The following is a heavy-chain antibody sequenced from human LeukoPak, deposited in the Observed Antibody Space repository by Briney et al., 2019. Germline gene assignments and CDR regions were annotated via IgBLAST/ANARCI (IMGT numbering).Heavy chain of an antibody. J-gene: IGHJ4*02. CDR3: ARGQTYYYDSSSYYMHDY. CDR1: GYSISRGYY. D-gene: IGHD3-22*01. CDR2: IYHSGST. V-gene: IGHV4-38-2*02. Sequence: SETLSLTCTVSGYSISRGYYWGWIRQPPGKGLEWIGSIYHSGSTYYNPSLKSRVTISVDTSKNQFSLKLSSVTAADTAVYYCARGQTYYYDSSSYYMHDYWGQGTLVTVSS.